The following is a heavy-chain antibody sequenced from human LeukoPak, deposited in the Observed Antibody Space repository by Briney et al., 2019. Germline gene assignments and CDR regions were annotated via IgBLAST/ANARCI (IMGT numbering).Heavy chain of an antibody. CDR3: ARHGLRQLVPTDFDY. V-gene: IGHV5-51*01. CDR1: GYNFISYW. CDR2: IYPGDSDT. D-gene: IGHD6-6*01. J-gene: IGHJ4*02. Sequence: GESLKISCKGSGYNFISYWIGWVRQMPGKGLEWMGIIYPGDSDTRYSPSFQGQVTISADKSISTAYLQWSSLKASDTAMYYCARHGLRQLVPTDFDYWGQGTLVTVSS.